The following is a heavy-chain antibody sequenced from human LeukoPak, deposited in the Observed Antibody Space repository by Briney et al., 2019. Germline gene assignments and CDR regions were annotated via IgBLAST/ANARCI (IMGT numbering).Heavy chain of an antibody. D-gene: IGHD7-27*01. CDR2: MRYDGRDI. CDR1: GFTFNTYG. V-gene: IGHV3-33*01. J-gene: IGHJ4*02. Sequence: PGRSLRLSCEASGFTFNTYGMHWVRQAPGKGLEWVAVMRYDGRDIYYADSVKGRFTISRDNSKNTLYLQMNSLRAEDTAVYYGARDQSPKWGSGERYFDYWGQGTLVTVSS. CDR3: ARDQSPKWGSGERYFDY.